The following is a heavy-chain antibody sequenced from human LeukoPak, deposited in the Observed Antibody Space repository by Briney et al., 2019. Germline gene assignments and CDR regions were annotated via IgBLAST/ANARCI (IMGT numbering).Heavy chain of an antibody. CDR3: ARGTGTYYYDSSGSTDYFDY. J-gene: IGHJ4*02. Sequence: GESLKISCKGSGYSFTSYWIGLVRQMPGKGLEWMGIIYPGDSDTRYSPSFQGQVTISADRSISTAYLQWSSLKASDTAMYYCARGTGTYYYDSSGSTDYFDYWGQGTLVTVSS. V-gene: IGHV5-51*01. D-gene: IGHD3-22*01. CDR1: GYSFTSYW. CDR2: IYPGDSDT.